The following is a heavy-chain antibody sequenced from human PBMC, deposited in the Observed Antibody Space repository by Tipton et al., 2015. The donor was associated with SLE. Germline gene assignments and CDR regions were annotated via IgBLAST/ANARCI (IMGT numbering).Heavy chain of an antibody. D-gene: IGHD6-6*01. CDR2: ISYDGSSK. V-gene: IGHV3-30*04. CDR1: GFTFSSYA. J-gene: IGHJ4*02. CDR3: ARDPHESLYSSSIFDS. Sequence: QLVQSGGGVVQPGRSLRLSCAASGFTFSSYAMHWVRQAPGKGLEWGAVISYDGSSKYYADSVKGRFTISRDNSKNTLYLQMNSLRAEDTAVYYCARDPHESLYSSSIFDSWGQGALVTVSS.